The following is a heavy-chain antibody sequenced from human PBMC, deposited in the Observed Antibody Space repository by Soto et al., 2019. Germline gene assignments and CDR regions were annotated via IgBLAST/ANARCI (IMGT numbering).Heavy chain of an antibody. D-gene: IGHD1-1*01. CDR1: EVTFASYD. V-gene: IGHV3-23*01. CDR2: ITSGGGGA. Sequence: PGGSLRLSCVASEVTFASYDMDWVRQAPGKGLEWVSLITSGGGGANYADSVKGRFTISRDNSKNTLYLQMNSLRAEDTAIYQCVTEGRDWNSRGSFDLWGRGTMVTVSS. CDR3: VTEGRDWNSRGSFDL. J-gene: IGHJ3*01.